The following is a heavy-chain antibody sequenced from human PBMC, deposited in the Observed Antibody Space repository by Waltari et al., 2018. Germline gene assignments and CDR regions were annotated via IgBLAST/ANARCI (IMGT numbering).Heavy chain of an antibody. Sequence: QVQLVQSGAEVKKPGASVKVSCKASGYPFTGFYLHWVRQAPGQGLEWMGWINPTSGGTTYAQKFQGRVTVTRDTSIGTAYMELTRLRSDDTAVYYCARDRDYGAIFDSWGQGTLVTVSS. D-gene: IGHD3-10*01. CDR2: INPTSGGT. CDR3: ARDRDYGAIFDS. CDR1: GYPFTGFY. J-gene: IGHJ4*02. V-gene: IGHV1-2*02.